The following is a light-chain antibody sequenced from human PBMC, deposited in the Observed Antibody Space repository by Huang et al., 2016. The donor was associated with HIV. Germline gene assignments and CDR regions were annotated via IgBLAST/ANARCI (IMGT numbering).Light chain of an antibody. V-gene: IGKV3-11*01. CDR2: DAS. CDR1: QGVVN. Sequence: ETVLTPSPDTLSLSPGERAILFCRASQGVVNLEWYQHQVGQAPRLLIYDASKRASGMRARFSGSGAGTDFTLTVNILEPEDSAVYCCQQRSAWPPITFGQGTRLEMK. CDR3: QQRSAWPPIT. J-gene: IGKJ5*01.